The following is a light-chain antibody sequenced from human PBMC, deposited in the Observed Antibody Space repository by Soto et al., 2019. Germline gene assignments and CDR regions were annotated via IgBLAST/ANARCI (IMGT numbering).Light chain of an antibody. CDR2: GAS. CDR1: QAISSN. J-gene: IGKJ4*01. CDR3: QHYNNWIGT. Sequence: EIVMTQSPATLSVSRGERATLSCRANQAISSNLVWYQQKPGQAPRLLIYGASTRATDIPDRFSGSGSGTEFTLTISSLQSEDFAVYYCQHYNNWIGTFGGGTKVEIK. V-gene: IGKV3-15*01.